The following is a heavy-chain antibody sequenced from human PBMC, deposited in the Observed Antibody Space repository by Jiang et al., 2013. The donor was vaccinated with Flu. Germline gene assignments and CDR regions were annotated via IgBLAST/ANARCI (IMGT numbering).Heavy chain of an antibody. D-gene: IGHD3-10*01. CDR2: FDPEDGET. J-gene: IGHJ3*02. V-gene: IGHV1-24*01. CDR3: ATPITMVRGVIAGLDAFDI. CDR1: LTDI. Sequence: LTDIHALGATGSWKRDLSGWEVFDPEDGETIYAQKFQGRVTMTEDTSTDTAYMELSSLRSEDTAVYYCATPITMVRGVIAGLDAFDIWGQGTMVTVSS.